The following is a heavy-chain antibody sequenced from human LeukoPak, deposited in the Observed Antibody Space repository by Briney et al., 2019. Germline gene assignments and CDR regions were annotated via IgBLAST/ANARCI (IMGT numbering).Heavy chain of an antibody. CDR2: INTNTGNP. Sequence: GASVKVSCKASGYTFTSYAMNWVRQAPGQGLEWMGWINTNTGNPTYAQGFTGRFVFSLDTSVSTAYLQISSLKAEDTAVYYCARSRAGRARSLGGWYLNWFDPWGQGTLVTVSS. D-gene: IGHD6-19*01. V-gene: IGHV7-4-1*02. J-gene: IGHJ5*02. CDR1: GYTFTSYA. CDR3: ARSRAGRARSLGGWYLNWFDP.